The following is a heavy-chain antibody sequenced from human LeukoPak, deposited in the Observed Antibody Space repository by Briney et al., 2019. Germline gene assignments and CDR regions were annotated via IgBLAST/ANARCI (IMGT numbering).Heavy chain of an antibody. D-gene: IGHD5-24*01. J-gene: IGHJ3*02. CDR3: ASRRRDGYNFDAFDI. V-gene: IGHV4-38-2*02. CDR2: IYHSGST. Sequence: SGPGLVKPSQTLSLTCTVSGGSISSGYYWGWIRQPPGKGLEWIGSIYHSGSTYYNPSLKSRVTISVDTSKNQFSLKLSSVTAADTAVYYCASRRRDGYNFDAFDIWGQGTMVTVSS. CDR1: GGSISSGYY.